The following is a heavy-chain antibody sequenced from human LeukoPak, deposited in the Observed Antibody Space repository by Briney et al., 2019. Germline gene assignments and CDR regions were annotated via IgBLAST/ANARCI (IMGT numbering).Heavy chain of an antibody. J-gene: IGHJ4*02. V-gene: IGHV1-18*01. CDR2: ISAYNGNT. CDR1: GYTFTSYG. CDR3: ARDNDSRDPPHFDY. Sequence: ASVKVSCKASGYTFTSYGISWVRQAPGQGLEWMGWISAYNGNTNYAQKLQGRVTMTTDTSTSTAYMELRSLRSEDTAVYYCARDNDSRDPPHFDYWGQGTLVTVST. D-gene: IGHD3-16*01.